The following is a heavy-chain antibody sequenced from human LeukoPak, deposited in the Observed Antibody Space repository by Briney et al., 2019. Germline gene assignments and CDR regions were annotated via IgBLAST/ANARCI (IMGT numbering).Heavy chain of an antibody. J-gene: IGHJ4*02. D-gene: IGHD6-19*01. CDR3: ATFRGWYIAH. Sequence: GGSLRVSCAASGITFSDYYMTWIRQAPGKGLEWVSSIGRSSTDTKYADSVKGRFTISRDDAKNSVYLRMNSLRAEDTAVYYCATFRGWYIAHWGQGSLVTVSS. CDR1: GITFSDYY. CDR2: IGRSSTDT. V-gene: IGHV3-11*03.